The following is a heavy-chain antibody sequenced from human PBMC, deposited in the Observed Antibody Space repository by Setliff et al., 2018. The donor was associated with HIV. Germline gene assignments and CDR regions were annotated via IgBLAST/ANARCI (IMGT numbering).Heavy chain of an antibody. CDR3: ARDGRHDRSGWYVIHQYFKH. J-gene: IGHJ1*01. Sequence: SETLSLTCSVSGVSIVSGGFYFSWIRQHPGKGLEWLGTVYYTGKTYYNPSLQSRLTMSVDTSKKQFSLKLNSVTAADTAVYYCARDGRHDRSGWYVIHQYFKHWGQGTLVTVSS. CDR2: VYYTGKT. CDR1: GVSIVSGGFY. D-gene: IGHD6-19*01. V-gene: IGHV4-31*03.